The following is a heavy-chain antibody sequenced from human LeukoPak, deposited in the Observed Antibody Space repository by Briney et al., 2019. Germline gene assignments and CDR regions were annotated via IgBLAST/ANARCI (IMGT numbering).Heavy chain of an antibody. V-gene: IGHV3-7*01. D-gene: IGHD1-26*01. CDR2: IKEDGSEK. J-gene: IGHJ4*02. Sequence: GGSLRLSCAASGFTFRSYWMSWVRQAPGKGLEWVANIKEDGSEKYYVDSVKGRFTISRDNAKNSLDLHMNSLRAEDTAVYYCARIFSGSFGYWGQGTLVTVSS. CDR1: GFTFRSYW. CDR3: ARIFSGSFGY.